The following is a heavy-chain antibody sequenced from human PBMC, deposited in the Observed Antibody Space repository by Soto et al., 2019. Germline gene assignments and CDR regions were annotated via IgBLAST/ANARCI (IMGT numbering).Heavy chain of an antibody. CDR3: ARSYSGGDAYFDY. V-gene: IGHV4-30-2*01. J-gene: IGHJ4*02. CDR2: IYQSGST. Sequence: SETLSLTCAVSGGSISSGGYAWAWIRQPPGKGLEWVGCIYQSGSTYYNPSLKSRVTIAADRSKNQFSLNLASVTAADTAVYYCARSYSGGDAYFDYWGQGTVVTVSS. D-gene: IGHD2-21*02. CDR1: GGSISSGGYA.